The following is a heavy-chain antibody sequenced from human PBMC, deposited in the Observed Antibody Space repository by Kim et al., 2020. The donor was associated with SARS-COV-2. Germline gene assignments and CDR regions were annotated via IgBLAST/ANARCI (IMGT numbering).Heavy chain of an antibody. Sequence: GGSLRLSCAASGFTFSSYAMSWVRQAPGKGLEWVSAISGSGGSTYYADSVKGRFTISRDNSKNTLYLQMNSLRAEDTAVYYCAKGGLWFGELLRDYFDYWGQGTLVTVSS. V-gene: IGHV3-23*01. J-gene: IGHJ4*02. CDR2: ISGSGGST. D-gene: IGHD3-10*01. CDR1: GFTFSSYA. CDR3: AKGGLWFGELLRDYFDY.